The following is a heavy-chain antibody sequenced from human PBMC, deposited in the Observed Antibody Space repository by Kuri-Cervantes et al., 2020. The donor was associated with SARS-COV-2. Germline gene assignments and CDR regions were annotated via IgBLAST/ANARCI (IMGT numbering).Heavy chain of an antibody. J-gene: IGHJ6*02. CDR2: ISSSSSYI. V-gene: IGHV3-21*01. Sequence: GESLKISCAASGFTFSSYSMNWVRQAPGKGLEWVSSISSSSSYIYYADSGKGRFTISRDNAKNSLYLQMNSLRAEDTAVYYCARDQCSSTSCYGTYYYYYYGMDVWGQGTTVTVSS. CDR3: ARDQCSSTSCYGTYYYYYYGMDV. CDR1: GFTFSSYS. D-gene: IGHD2-2*01.